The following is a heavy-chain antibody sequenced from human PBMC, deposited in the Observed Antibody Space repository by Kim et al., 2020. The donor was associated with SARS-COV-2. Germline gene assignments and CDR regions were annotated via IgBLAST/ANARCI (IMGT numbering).Heavy chain of an antibody. J-gene: IGHJ3*02. D-gene: IGHD3-3*01. V-gene: IGHV4-59*08. CDR3: ARRTGYDFWSGYPDAFDI. Sequence: KSRVTISVDTSKNQFSLKLSSVTAADTAVYYCARRTGYDFWSGYPDAFDIWGQGTMVTVSS.